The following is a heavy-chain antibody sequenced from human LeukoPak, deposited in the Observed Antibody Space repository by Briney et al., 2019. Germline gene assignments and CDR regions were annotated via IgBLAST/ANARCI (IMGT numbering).Heavy chain of an antibody. Sequence: PGGSLRLSCAASGFTFSSYAMTWVRQAPGKGLEWVSGISGSGGSTYYADSVKGRFTTSRDNFKNTLYLQMNSLRAEDTAVYYCAKGRGMEVWGQGTTVTVSS. V-gene: IGHV3-23*01. CDR1: GFTFSSYA. CDR3: AKGRGMEV. CDR2: ISGSGGST. J-gene: IGHJ6*02.